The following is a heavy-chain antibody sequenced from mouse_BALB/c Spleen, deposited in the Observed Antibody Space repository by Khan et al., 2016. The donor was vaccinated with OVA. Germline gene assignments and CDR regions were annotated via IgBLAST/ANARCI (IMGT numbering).Heavy chain of an antibody. CDR2: VSTGGSYT. V-gene: IGHV5-6*01. CDR3: TRLAYYYDSEGFAY. D-gene: IGHD1-1*01. J-gene: IGHJ3*01. Sequence: EVELVESGGDLVKPGGSLKLSCAASGFTFSTYGMSWVRPTADRRLEWVATVSTGGSYTYYPDSVKGRFTISRDNAKNTLYLQMNSLKSEDTAMFYCTRLAYYYDSEGFAYWGQGTLVTVSA. CDR1: GFTFSTYG.